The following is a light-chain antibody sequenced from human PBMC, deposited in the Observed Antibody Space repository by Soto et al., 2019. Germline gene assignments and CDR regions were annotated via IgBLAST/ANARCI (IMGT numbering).Light chain of an antibody. V-gene: IGKV1-39*01. J-gene: IGKJ2*01. CDR3: QRSYSTPPMYT. CDR2: AAS. CDR1: QSINYY. Sequence: DIQMTQSPSSLSASVGDRVTITCRASQSINYYLNWYQQKPGKAPKLLIYAASSLQSGVPSRFSGSGSVTDFTLTISSLQPEDFATYYCQRSYSTPPMYTFGQGTKLEIK.